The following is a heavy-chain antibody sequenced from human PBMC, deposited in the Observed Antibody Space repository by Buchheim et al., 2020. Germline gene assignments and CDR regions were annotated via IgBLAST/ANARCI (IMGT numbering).Heavy chain of an antibody. Sequence: EVQLVESGGGLVKPGGSLRLSCAASGFTFSNAWMNWVRQAPGKGLEWVGRIKSKTDGGTTDYAAPVKGRFTISRDDSKNTLYLQMNSLKTEDTAAYYCTTDPEDIVLVPAAMLVEYSSREAGYYGMDVWGQGTT. CDR2: IKSKTDGGTT. D-gene: IGHD2-2*01. CDR3: TTDPEDIVLVPAAMLVEYSSREAGYYGMDV. J-gene: IGHJ6*02. CDR1: GFTFSNAW. V-gene: IGHV3-15*07.